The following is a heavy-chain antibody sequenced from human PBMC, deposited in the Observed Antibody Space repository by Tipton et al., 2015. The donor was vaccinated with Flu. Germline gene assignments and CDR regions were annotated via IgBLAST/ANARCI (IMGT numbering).Heavy chain of an antibody. Sequence: RSLRLSCAASGFTFSSYAMHWVRQAPGKGLEWVAVISYGGSNKYYADSVKGRFTISRDNSKNTLYLQMNSLRAEDTAVYYCAREGDKLSLDYWGQGTLVTVSS. D-gene: IGHD3-16*01. V-gene: IGHV3-30-3*01. CDR2: ISYGGSNK. CDR1: GFTFSSYA. J-gene: IGHJ4*02. CDR3: AREGDKLSLDY.